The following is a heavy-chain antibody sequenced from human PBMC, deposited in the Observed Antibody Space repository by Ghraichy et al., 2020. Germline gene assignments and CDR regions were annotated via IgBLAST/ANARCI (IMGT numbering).Heavy chain of an antibody. CDR1: GYTFTGYD. Sequence: ASVKVSCKAAGYTFTGYDMHWVREAPGQGLEWMGWIYPNSGGTNYAQKFEGRVTMTRDTSITTAYMELSRLRSDDTAVYYCARGYCSGGSCWDTFDIWGQGTMVTVSS. J-gene: IGHJ3*02. CDR3: ARGYCSGGSCWDTFDI. CDR2: IYPNSGGT. D-gene: IGHD2-15*01. V-gene: IGHV1-2*02.